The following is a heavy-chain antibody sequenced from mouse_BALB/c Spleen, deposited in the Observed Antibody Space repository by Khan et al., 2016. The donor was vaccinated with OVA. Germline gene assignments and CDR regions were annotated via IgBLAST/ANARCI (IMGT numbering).Heavy chain of an antibody. CDR3: ARDGYYEYYYAMDY. Sequence: QVQLQQPGAELVRPGASVKLSCKASGYTFTDNWMNWIKQRPEQGLEWIGRIDPYDTETYYNEKFKDKAILTVDKSSSTAYMQLRSLTSEDSAVYYGARDGYYEYYYAMDYWGQGTSVTVSS. J-gene: IGHJ4*01. D-gene: IGHD2-3*01. CDR1: GYTFTDNW. CDR2: IDPYDTET. V-gene: IGHV1-74*01.